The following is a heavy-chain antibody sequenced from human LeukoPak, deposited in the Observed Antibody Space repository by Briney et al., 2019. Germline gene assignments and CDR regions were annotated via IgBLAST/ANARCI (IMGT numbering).Heavy chain of an antibody. V-gene: IGHV1-2*06. D-gene: IGHD2-2*01. J-gene: IGHJ6*03. CDR1: GYTFTGHY. CDR3: ASLDIVVVPAAIMDV. Sequence: ASVKVSCKASGYTFTGHYMHWVRQAPGQGLEWMGRINPNSGGTNYAQKFQGRVTMTRDTSISTAYMELSRLRSDDTAVYYCASLDIVVVPAAIMDVWGKGTTVTVSS. CDR2: INPNSGGT.